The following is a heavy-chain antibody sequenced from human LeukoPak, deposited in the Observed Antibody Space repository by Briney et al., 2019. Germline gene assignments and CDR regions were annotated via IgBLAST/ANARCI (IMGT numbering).Heavy chain of an antibody. Sequence: PGGSLRLSCAVSGVTVSSTDMSWVRQAPGKGLEWVSAISGSGSSTYYADSVKGRFTFSRDNSKNTLSLQMSSLRLDDTAVYYCAKGDREGAAGGTGFDSWGQGTLVAVSS. V-gene: IGHV3-23*01. D-gene: IGHD6-13*01. CDR1: GVTVSSTD. CDR3: AKGDREGAAGGTGFDS. CDR2: ISGSGSST. J-gene: IGHJ4*02.